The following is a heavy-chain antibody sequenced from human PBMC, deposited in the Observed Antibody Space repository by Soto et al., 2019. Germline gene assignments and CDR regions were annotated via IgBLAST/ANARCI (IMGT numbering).Heavy chain of an antibody. Sequence: PSQTLSLTCAISGDSVSSNSAAWNWIRQSPSRGLEWLGRTYYRSKWYNDYAVSVKSRITINPDTSKNQFSLQLNSVTPEDTAVYYCARDRVGGYCSGGSCYSRLSDYYYGMDVWGQGTTVTVSS. J-gene: IGHJ6*02. CDR3: ARDRVGGYCSGGSCYSRLSDYYYGMDV. CDR2: TYYRSKWYN. CDR1: GDSVSSNSAA. V-gene: IGHV6-1*01. D-gene: IGHD2-15*01.